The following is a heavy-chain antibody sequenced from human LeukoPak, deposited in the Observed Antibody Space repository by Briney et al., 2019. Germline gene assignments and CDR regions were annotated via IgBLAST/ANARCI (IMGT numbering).Heavy chain of an antibody. CDR2: ISWNSGST. CDR1: GFTFYDYA. J-gene: IGHJ4*02. V-gene: IGHV3-9*03. CDR3: AKTLDESYGRPVHY. D-gene: IGHD1-26*01. Sequence: GGSLRLSCAASGFTFYDYAMHWVRHAPGKGLEWVSGISWNSGSTGYADSVKGRFPISRDNAKNSLSLQMKSLRAEDVALYYCAKTLDESYGRPVHYWGQGTLVTLPT.